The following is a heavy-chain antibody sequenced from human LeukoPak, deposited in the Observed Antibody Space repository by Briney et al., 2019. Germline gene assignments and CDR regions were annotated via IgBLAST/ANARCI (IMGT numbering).Heavy chain of an antibody. V-gene: IGHV3-23*01. CDR2: ISGSGGST. Sequence: PGGSLRLSCAASRFTFSSYAMSWVRQAPGKGLEWVSAISGSGGSTYYADSVKGRFTISRDNSKNTLYLQMNSLRAEDTAVYYCAKDLFRGLHNPGYSSGWPAFDIWGQGTMVTVSS. CDR3: AKDLFRGLHNPGYSSGWPAFDI. J-gene: IGHJ3*02. D-gene: IGHD6-19*01. CDR1: RFTFSSYA.